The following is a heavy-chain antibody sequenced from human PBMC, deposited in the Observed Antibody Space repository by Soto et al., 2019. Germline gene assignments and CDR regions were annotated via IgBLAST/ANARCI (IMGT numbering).Heavy chain of an antibody. CDR1: GYSISSGYY. CDR3: ARDSRAQLWYGHYYYGMDV. D-gene: IGHD5-18*01. V-gene: IGHV4-38-2*02. CDR2: IYHSGST. J-gene: IGHJ6*02. Sequence: SETLSLTCAVSGYSISSGYYWGWIRQPPGKGLEWIGSIYHSGSTYYNPSLKSRVTISVDTSKNQFSLKLSSVTAADTAVYYCARDSRAQLWYGHYYYGMDVWGQGTTVTVS.